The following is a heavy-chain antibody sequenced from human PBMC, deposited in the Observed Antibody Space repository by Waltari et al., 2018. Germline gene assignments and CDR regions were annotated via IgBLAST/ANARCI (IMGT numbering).Heavy chain of an antibody. J-gene: IGHJ5*02. Sequence: QVQLQQWGAGLLKPSETLSLTCAVYGGSFSGYYWSWIRQPPGKGLEWIGEINHSGSTNNTPSLKSRVTISVDTSKNQFSLKLSSVTAADTAVYYCARGATMVRGARNWFDPWGQGTLATVSS. D-gene: IGHD3-10*01. CDR2: INHSGST. CDR1: GGSFSGYY. V-gene: IGHV4-34*01. CDR3: ARGATMVRGARNWFDP.